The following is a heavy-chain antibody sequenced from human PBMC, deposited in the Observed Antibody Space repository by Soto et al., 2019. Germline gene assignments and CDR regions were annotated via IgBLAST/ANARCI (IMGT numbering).Heavy chain of an antibody. CDR1: GFIFSGSA. Sequence: EVQLGESGGGLVQPGGSLKLSCAASGFIFSGSAVHWVRKASGKGLEWVGRILSKAGNYATAYPASMKGRFTISRDDSENTAFLQMNSLKTEDTAVYYCIRGGSPYYYDYWGQGTLVAVSS. J-gene: IGHJ4*02. V-gene: IGHV3-73*01. CDR2: ILSKAGNYAT. CDR3: IRGGSPYYYDY.